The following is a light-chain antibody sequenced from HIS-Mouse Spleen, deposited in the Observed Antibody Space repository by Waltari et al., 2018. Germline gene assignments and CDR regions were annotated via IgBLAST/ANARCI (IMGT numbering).Light chain of an antibody. CDR3: CSYAGSYTFEVV. CDR1: SRDVGGYNY. V-gene: IGLV2-11*01. CDR2: DVS. Sequence: QSALTQPRSVSGSPGQSVTISCTGTSRDVGGYNYFAWSQQHPGKAPKLMIYDVSKRPSGVPDRFSGSKSGHTASLTISGLQAEDEADYYCCSYAGSYTFEVVFGGGTKLTVL. J-gene: IGLJ2*01.